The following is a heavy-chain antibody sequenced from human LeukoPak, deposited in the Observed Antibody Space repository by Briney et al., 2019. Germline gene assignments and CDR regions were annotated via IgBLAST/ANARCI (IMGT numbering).Heavy chain of an antibody. CDR2: ISGSGGST. D-gene: IGHD2-15*01. V-gene: IGHV3-23*01. CDR1: GFTFSSYA. Sequence: GGSLRLSCAASGFTFSSYAMSRVRQAPGKGLEWVSAISGSGGSTYYADSVKGRFTISRDNSKNTLYLQMNSLRAEDTAVYYCAKDRKYCSGGSCYSDNWFDPWGQGTLVTVSS. J-gene: IGHJ5*02. CDR3: AKDRKYCSGGSCYSDNWFDP.